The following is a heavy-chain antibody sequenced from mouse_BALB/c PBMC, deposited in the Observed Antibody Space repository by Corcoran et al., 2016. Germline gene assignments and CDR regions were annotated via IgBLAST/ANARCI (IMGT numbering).Heavy chain of an antibody. CDR3: ARLDY. CDR2: INTYTGEQ. J-gene: IGHJ2*01. V-gene: IGHV9-3-1*01. CDR1: GYTFTNYG. Sequence: QIQLVQSGPELKKPGETVKISCKTSGYTFTNYGMNWVKQAPGKGLKGMGWINTYTGEQTYADDFKGRFAFSLETSASTAYLQTNNLKNEDTATYFCARLDYWGQGTTLTVSS.